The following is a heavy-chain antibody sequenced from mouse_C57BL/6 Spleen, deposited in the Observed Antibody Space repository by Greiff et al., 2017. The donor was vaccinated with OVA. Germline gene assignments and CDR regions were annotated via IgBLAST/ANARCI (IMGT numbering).Heavy chain of an antibody. V-gene: IGHV5-9-1*02. D-gene: IGHD3-2*02. CDR3: TRAQTAQATLYFDY. J-gene: IGHJ2*01. CDR2: ISSGGDYI. Sequence: EVKLLESGEGLVKPGGSLKLSCAASGFTFSSYAMSWVRQTPEKRLEWVAYISSGGDYIYYADTVKGRFTISRDNARNTLYLQMSSLKSEDTAMYYCTRAQTAQATLYFDYWGQGTTLTVSS. CDR1: GFTFSSYA.